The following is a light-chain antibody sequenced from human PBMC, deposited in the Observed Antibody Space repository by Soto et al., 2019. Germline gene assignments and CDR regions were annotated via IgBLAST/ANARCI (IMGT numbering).Light chain of an antibody. V-gene: IGLV1-44*01. CDR3: AAWDDSLDGLV. CDR1: SSNIGSNT. J-gene: IGLJ1*01. Sequence: QSVLTQPPSASGTPGQRVTISCSGSSSNIGSNTVKWYQHLPGTAPKLLIYTNIQRPSGVPDRFSGSKSGTSASLAISGLQSEEEADYYCAAWDDSLDGLVFGSGTKVTVL. CDR2: TNI.